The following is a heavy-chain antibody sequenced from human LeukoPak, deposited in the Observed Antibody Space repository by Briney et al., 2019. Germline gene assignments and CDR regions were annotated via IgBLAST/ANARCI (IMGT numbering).Heavy chain of an antibody. CDR2: IYHSGST. Sequence: TSETLSLTCTVSGYSISSGYYWGWIRQPPGKGLEWIGSIYHSGSTYYNPSLKSRVTISVDTSKNQFSLKLSSVTAADTAVYYCARGPHWYFDLWGRGTLVTVSS. CDR1: GYSISSGYY. CDR3: ARGPHWYFDL. V-gene: IGHV4-38-2*02. J-gene: IGHJ2*01.